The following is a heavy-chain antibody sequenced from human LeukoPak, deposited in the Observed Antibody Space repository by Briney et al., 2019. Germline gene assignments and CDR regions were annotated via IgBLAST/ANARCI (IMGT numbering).Heavy chain of an antibody. CDR2: ISSSGSTI. V-gene: IGHV3-11*01. J-gene: IGHJ6*02. D-gene: IGHD5-24*01. Sequence: PGGSLRLSCAASGFTFSDYYMSWIRQAPGKGLEWVSYISSSGSTIYYADSVKGRFTISRDNAKNSLYLQMNSLRAEDTAVYYCARSRGKLQWPYYYYGMDVWGQGTTVTVSS. CDR3: ARSRGKLQWPYYYYGMDV. CDR1: GFTFSDYY.